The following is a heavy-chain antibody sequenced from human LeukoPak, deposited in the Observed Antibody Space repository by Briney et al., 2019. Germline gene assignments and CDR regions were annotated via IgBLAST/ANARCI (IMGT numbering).Heavy chain of an antibody. CDR2: IYYSGST. Sequence: SETLSLTCTVSGGSISSYYWSWIRQPPGKGLEWIGYIYYSGSTNYNPSLKSRVTISVDTSKNQFSLKLSSVTAADTAVYYCARGSREEAAMVTSTTFDYWGQGTLVTVSS. V-gene: IGHV4-59*01. CDR3: ARGSREEAAMVTSTTFDY. CDR1: GGSISSYY. J-gene: IGHJ4*02. D-gene: IGHD5-18*01.